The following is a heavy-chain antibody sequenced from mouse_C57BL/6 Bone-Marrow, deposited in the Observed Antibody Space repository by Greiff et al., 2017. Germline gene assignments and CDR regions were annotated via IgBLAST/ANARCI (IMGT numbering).Heavy chain of an antibody. CDR3: ARWRRDAYAMDY. CDR2: IHPNSGST. D-gene: IGHD3-1*01. J-gene: IGHJ4*01. CDR1: GYTFTSYW. Sequence: QVQLQQPGAELVKPGASVKLSCKASGYTFTSYWMHWVKQRPGQGLEWIGMIHPNSGSTNYNEKFKSKATLTVDKSSSTAYMQLSSLTSEDSAVYYCARWRRDAYAMDYWGQGTSVTVSS. V-gene: IGHV1-64*01.